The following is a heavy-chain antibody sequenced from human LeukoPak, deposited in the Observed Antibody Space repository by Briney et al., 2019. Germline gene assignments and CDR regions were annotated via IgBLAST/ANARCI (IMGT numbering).Heavy chain of an antibody. J-gene: IGHJ4*02. D-gene: IGHD2-2*02. CDR3: ARGYCTSSSCYNDY. V-gene: IGHV3-30*04. CDR1: GFTFSSYA. Sequence: PWGSLRLSCATSGFTFSSYAFHWVRQAPGKGLEWVATMSFDVNNKYYADSVRGRFTISRDNSKNTLYLQMNSLRAEDTAVYSCARGYCTSSSCYNDYWGQGTLVTVSS. CDR2: MSFDVNNK.